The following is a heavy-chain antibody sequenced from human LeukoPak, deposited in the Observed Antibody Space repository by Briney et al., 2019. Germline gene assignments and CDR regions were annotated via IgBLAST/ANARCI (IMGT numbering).Heavy chain of an antibody. CDR1: GGSISSYY. Sequence: SETLSLTCTASGGSISSYYWSWIRQPAGKGLEWIGRIYTSGSTIYSTYLKSRVTMSVDTSKSQFSLKLSSVTAADTAVYYCARGRYESTRLSAYYYYYMDVWGKGTTVTVSS. CDR3: ARGRYESTRLSAYYYYYMDV. V-gene: IGHV4-4*07. J-gene: IGHJ6*03. CDR2: IYTSGST. D-gene: IGHD1-14*01.